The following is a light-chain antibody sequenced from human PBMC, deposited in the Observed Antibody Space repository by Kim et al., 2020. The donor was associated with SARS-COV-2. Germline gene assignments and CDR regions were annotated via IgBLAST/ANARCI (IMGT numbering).Light chain of an antibody. CDR1: RNVDNNY. J-gene: IGKJ2*01. Sequence: EVVLTQSPATLSLSPGETATLSCRASRNVDNNYLSWYQQRPGQAPRLLIYSISKRATGIPDRFSGSGSGTDFTLTISRLEPEDFVVYFCQYYDRSLSTFGQGTKLEI. CDR3: QYYDRSLST. V-gene: IGKV3-20*01. CDR2: SIS.